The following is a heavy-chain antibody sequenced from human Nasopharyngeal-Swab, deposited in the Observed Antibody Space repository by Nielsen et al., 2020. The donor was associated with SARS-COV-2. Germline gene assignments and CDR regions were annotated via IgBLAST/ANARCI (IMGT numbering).Heavy chain of an antibody. CDR2: IYYSGST. V-gene: IGHV4-31*03. J-gene: IGHJ6*03. D-gene: IGHD6-19*01. Sequence: SETLSLTCPVSGGSISSVGYYWSWILQHPGKGLEWIGYIYYSGSTYYNPSLKSRVTISVDTSKNQFSLKLSSVTAADTAVYYCARAETSIAVAGMGLLLYYYYYMDVWGKGTTVTVSS. CDR3: ARAETSIAVAGMGLLLYYYYYMDV. CDR1: GGSISSVGYY.